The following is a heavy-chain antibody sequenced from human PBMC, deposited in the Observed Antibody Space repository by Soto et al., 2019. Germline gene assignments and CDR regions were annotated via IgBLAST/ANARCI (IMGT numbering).Heavy chain of an antibody. Sequence: RASVKVSCKASGGTFSSYAISWVRQAPGQGLEWMGGIIPIFGTANYAQKFQGRVTITADESTSTAYMELSSLRSEDTAVYYCARVAINYYDSSGYYFDYWGQGTLVTVSS. V-gene: IGHV1-69*13. CDR1: GGTFSSYA. D-gene: IGHD3-22*01. CDR2: IIPIFGTA. CDR3: ARVAINYYDSSGYYFDY. J-gene: IGHJ4*02.